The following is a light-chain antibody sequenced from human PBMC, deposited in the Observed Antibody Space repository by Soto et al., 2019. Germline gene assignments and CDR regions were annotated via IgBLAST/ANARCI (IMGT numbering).Light chain of an antibody. CDR3: QQYGSSPWT. CDR2: GAS. CDR1: QSVSSSY. Sequence: EIVLTQAAGTLSLYPGERATLSCRASQSVSSSYLAWYQQKPGQAPRPLIYGASSRAIGIPDRFSGSGSGTDFTLTISRLEPEDFAVYYCQQYGSSPWTFGQGTKV. V-gene: IGKV3-20*01. J-gene: IGKJ1*01.